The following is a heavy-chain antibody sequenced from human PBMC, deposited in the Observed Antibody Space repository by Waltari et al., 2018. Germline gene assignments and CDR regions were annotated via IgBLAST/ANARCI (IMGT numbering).Heavy chain of an antibody. V-gene: IGHV1-69*05. CDR1: GGTCSSYA. CDR2: IIPIFGTA. D-gene: IGHD3-10*01. J-gene: IGHJ4*02. Sequence: QVQLVRSGAEVKKPGSSVKVSCKASGGTCSSYAISWVRQAPGQGLEWMGGIIPIFGTANYAQKFQGRVTITTDESTSTAYMELSSLRSEDTAVYYCAIGAAPLVQGSFDYWGQGTLVTVSS. CDR3: AIGAAPLVQGSFDY.